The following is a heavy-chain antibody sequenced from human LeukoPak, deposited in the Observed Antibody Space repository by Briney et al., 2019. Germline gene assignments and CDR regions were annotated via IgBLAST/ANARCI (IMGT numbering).Heavy chain of an antibody. V-gene: IGHV1-18*01. CDR3: ARTATQGYYYDSSGLNDY. D-gene: IGHD3-22*01. J-gene: IGHJ4*02. Sequence: AASVKVSCKASGYTFTSYGISWVRQAPGQGLEWMGWISAYNGNTNYAQKLQGRVTMTTDTSTSTAYMELRSLRSDDTAVYYCARTATQGYYYDSSGLNDYWGQGTLVTVSS. CDR1: GYTFTSYG. CDR2: ISAYNGNT.